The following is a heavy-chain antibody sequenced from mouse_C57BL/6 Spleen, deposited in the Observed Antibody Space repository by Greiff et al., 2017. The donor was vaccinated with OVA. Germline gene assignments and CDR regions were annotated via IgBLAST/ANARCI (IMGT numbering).Heavy chain of an antibody. V-gene: IGHV5-17*01. Sequence: EVQGVESGGGLVKPGGSLKLSCAASGFTFSDYGMHWVRQAPEQGLEWVAYISSGSSTIYYADTVKGRFTISRDNAKNTLFLQMTSLRSEDTARYYCARRRTGPKDDWGQGASVTVAT. CDR3: ARRRTGPKDD. CDR1: GFTFSDYG. J-gene: IGHJ4*01. D-gene: IGHD4-1*01. CDR2: ISSGSSTI.